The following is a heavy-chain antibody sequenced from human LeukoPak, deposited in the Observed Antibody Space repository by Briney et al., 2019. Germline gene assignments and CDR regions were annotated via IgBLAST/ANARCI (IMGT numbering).Heavy chain of an antibody. CDR2: IYHSGST. D-gene: IGHD4-23*01. CDR3: ARSYGGRAPFDY. Sequence: SETLSLTCTVSGYSISSGYYWGWIRQPPGKGLEWIGSIYHSGSTYYNPSLKSRVTISVDTSKSQFSLKLSSVTAADTAVYYCARSYGGRAPFDYWGQGTLVTVSS. V-gene: IGHV4-38-2*02. J-gene: IGHJ4*02. CDR1: GYSISSGYY.